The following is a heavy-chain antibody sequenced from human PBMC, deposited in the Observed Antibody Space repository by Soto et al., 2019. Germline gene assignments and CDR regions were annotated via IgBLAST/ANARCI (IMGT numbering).Heavy chain of an antibody. J-gene: IGHJ6*02. CDR2: IIPIFGTA. D-gene: IGHD3-3*01. V-gene: IGHV1-69*06. Sequence: SVKVSCKASGRTFSSYAISWVRQAPEQGLEWMGGIIPIFGTANYAQKFQGRVTITADKSTSTAYMELRSLRTEDTAVYYWARTRLVEWLRYYGLDGWGQGTTVTVSS. CDR1: GRTFSSYA. CDR3: ARTRLVEWLRYYGLDG.